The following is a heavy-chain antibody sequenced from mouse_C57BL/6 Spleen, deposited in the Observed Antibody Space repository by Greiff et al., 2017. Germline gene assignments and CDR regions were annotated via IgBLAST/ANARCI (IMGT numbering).Heavy chain of an antibody. CDR1: GYTFTDYN. Sequence: VQLQQSGPELVKPGASVKIPCKASGYTFTDYNMDWVTQSHGKSLEWIGDINPNNGGTIYNQKFKGKATLTVDKSSSTAYMELRSLTSEDTAVYYCARELGRGFDYWGQGTTLTVSS. CDR3: ARELGRGFDY. V-gene: IGHV1-18*01. J-gene: IGHJ2*01. CDR2: INPNNGGT. D-gene: IGHD4-1*01.